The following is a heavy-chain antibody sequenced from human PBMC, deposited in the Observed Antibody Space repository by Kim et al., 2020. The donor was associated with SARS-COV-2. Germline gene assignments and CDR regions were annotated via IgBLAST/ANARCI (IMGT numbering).Heavy chain of an antibody. V-gene: IGHV4-31*03. J-gene: IGHJ4*02. CDR2: IYYSGST. D-gene: IGHD6-13*01. CDR1: GGSISSGGYY. Sequence: SETLSLTCTVSGGSISSGGYYWSWIRQHPGKGLEWIGYIYYSGSTYYNPSLKSRVTISVDTSKNQFSLKLSSVTAADTAVYYCARDRSSIAAPDYWGQGTLVTVSS. CDR3: ARDRSSIAAPDY.